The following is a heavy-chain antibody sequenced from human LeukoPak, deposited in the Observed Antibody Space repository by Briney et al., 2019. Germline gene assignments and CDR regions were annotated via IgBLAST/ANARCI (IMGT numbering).Heavy chain of an antibody. CDR3: ARETVAGTFDS. V-gene: IGHV3-11*01. J-gene: IGHJ4*02. CDR2: IGGSDSII. D-gene: IGHD6-19*01. Sequence: GGSLRLSCTASEFSVNDYYMSWIRQAPGKGLEWVSDIGGSDSIIAYAGFVRGRFTISRDFASNSVYLQMNSLRDDDTAVYFCARETVAGTFDSWGQGTLVTVSS. CDR1: EFSVNDYY.